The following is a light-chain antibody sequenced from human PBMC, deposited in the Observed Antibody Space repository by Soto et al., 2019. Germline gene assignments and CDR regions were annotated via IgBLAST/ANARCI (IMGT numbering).Light chain of an antibody. V-gene: IGKV1-5*01. Sequence: PSSLSASVGDRVTITCRASQNIIRYLNWYQQKPGKAPRLLIYAASSLQNGVPLRFSGSGSGTEFTLTISSLQPDDFATYYCQHYNSYSEAFGQGTKVDIK. CDR2: AAS. J-gene: IGKJ1*01. CDR1: QNIIRY. CDR3: QHYNSYSEA.